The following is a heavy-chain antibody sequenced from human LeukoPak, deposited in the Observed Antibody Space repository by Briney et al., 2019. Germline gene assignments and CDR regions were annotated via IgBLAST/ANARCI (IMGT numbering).Heavy chain of an antibody. J-gene: IGHJ5*02. V-gene: IGHV3-20*04. CDR3: AGYYYDSSRGFDL. D-gene: IGHD3-22*01. Sequence: GGSLRLSCAASGFKFDDYGMSWVRQAPGKGLEWVCDINWNGAWTGYADSVKGRFTISRDNAKNSLCLQMNSLRAEDTALYYCAGYYYDSSRGFDLWGQGTLVTVSA. CDR2: INWNGAWT. CDR1: GFKFDDYG.